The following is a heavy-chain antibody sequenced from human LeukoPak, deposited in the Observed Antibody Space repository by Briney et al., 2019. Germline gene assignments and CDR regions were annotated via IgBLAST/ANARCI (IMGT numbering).Heavy chain of an antibody. D-gene: IGHD2-8*01. CDR3: ARVYCTNGVCYTAGFDY. CDR2: ISSSSSYI. V-gene: IGHV3-21*01. CDR1: GFTFSSYS. J-gene: IGHJ4*02. Sequence: GGSLRLSCAASGFTFSSYSMNWVRQAPGKGLEWVSSISSSSSYIYYADSVKGRFTISRDNAKNSLYLQMNSLRAEDTAVYYCARVYCTNGVCYTAGFDYWGQGTLVTVSS.